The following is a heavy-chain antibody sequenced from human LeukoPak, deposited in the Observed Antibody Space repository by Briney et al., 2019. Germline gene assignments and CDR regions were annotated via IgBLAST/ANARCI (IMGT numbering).Heavy chain of an antibody. D-gene: IGHD2-15*01. CDR2: IYNSGNT. J-gene: IGHJ4*02. CDR1: GGSISSSSYF. CDR3: ARGVGSCSGGNCYQFDY. V-gene: IGHV4-39*02. Sequence: SETLSLTCIVSGGSISSSSYFWAWIRQPPGKGLEWIGTIYNSGNTHHNRSLRSRVTISVDTSKNQFSLKLSSVTAADTAVYYCARGVGSCSGGNCYQFDYWGQGTLVTVSS.